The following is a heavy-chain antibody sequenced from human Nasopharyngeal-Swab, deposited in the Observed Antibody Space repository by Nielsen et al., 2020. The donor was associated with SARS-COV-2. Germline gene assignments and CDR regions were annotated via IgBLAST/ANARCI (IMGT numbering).Heavy chain of an antibody. CDR3: ARGGLDSSSWYGYYFDY. J-gene: IGHJ4*02. D-gene: IGHD6-13*01. CDR2: IWYDGSNK. CDR1: GFTFSSYG. Sequence: GESLKISCAASGFTFSSYGMHWVRQAPGKGLEWVAVIWYDGSNKYYADSVKGRFTISRDNSKNTLYLQMNSLRAGDTAVYYCARGGLDSSSWYGYYFDYWGQGTLVTVSS. V-gene: IGHV3-33*01.